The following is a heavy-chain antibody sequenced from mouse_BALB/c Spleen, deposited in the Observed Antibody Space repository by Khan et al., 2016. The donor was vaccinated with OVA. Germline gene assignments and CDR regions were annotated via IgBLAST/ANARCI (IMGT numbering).Heavy chain of an antibody. J-gene: IGHJ4*01. CDR2: IWGDGNT. CDR3: AKDWGYYAVDY. Sequence: QVQLQQSGPGLVAPSQSLSITCTVSGFSLTSYGVSWVRQPPGKGLEWLGVIWGDGNTNFHSALRSRLSISKDNSKSQVFLKLNSLQTDDTATDYCAKDWGYYAVDYWGQGTSVTVSS. V-gene: IGHV2-3*01. CDR1: GFSLTSYG. D-gene: IGHD4-1*01.